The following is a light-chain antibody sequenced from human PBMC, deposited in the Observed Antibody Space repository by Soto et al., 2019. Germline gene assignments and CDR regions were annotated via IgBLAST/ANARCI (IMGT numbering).Light chain of an antibody. CDR1: QSVSSY. Sequence: EIVLTQSPATLSLSPGERATLSCRASQSVSSYLAWYQQKPGQAPRLLIYDASNRATGIPARFSGSGSGTDFTLTISSLEPEDFEVYYCQQRSNWRALTFGGGTKVEIK. J-gene: IGKJ4*01. CDR2: DAS. CDR3: QQRSNWRALT. V-gene: IGKV3-11*01.